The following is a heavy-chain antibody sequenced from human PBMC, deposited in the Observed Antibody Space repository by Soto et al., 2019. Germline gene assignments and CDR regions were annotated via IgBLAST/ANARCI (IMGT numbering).Heavy chain of an antibody. CDR2: ISYDGSNK. CDR1: GFTFSSYA. Sequence: GGSLRLSCAASGFTFSSYAMHWVRQAPGKGLEWVAVISYDGSNKYYADSVKGRFTISRDNSKNTLYLQMNSLRAEDTAVYYCARVAVAGTYGWFDPWGQGTLVTVSS. J-gene: IGHJ5*02. D-gene: IGHD6-19*01. V-gene: IGHV3-30-3*01. CDR3: ARVAVAGTYGWFDP.